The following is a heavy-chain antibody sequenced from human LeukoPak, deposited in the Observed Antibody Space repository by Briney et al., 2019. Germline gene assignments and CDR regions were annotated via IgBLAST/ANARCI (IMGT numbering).Heavy chain of an antibody. CDR1: GFTFSTYS. V-gene: IGHV3-48*02. Sequence: GGSLRLSCAASGFTFSTYSMTWVRQAPGKGLEWLSYIPSGSGTIYYADSVKGRFTISRDNAKNSLYLQMNNLRDADTAVYYCARRTSLSGLDYWGQGTLVTVSS. J-gene: IGHJ4*02. CDR3: ARRTSLSGLDY. CDR2: IPSGSGTI. D-gene: IGHD2-2*01.